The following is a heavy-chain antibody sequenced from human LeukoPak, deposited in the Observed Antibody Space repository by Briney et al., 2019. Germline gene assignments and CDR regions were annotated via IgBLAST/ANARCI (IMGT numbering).Heavy chain of an antibody. CDR3: ARCPAKDWFDP. J-gene: IGHJ5*02. Sequence: ASVKVSCKASGGTFSSYAISWVRQAPGQGLEWMGGIIPIFGTANYAQKFQGRVTITADESTSTAYIELSSVRSEDTALEYCARCPAKDWFDPWGQGTLVTVSS. CDR2: IIPIFGTA. CDR1: GGTFSSYA. V-gene: IGHV1-69*13. D-gene: IGHD4/OR15-4a*01.